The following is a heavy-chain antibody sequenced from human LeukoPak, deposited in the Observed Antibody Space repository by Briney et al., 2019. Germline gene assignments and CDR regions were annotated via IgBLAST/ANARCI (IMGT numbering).Heavy chain of an antibody. D-gene: IGHD3-16*02. J-gene: IGHJ4*02. CDR3: ARDGPAYDYVWGSYRKYFDY. V-gene: IGHV4-38-2*02. Sequence: PSETLSLTCTVSGYSISSGYFWGWIRQPPGKGLEWIGVYHVGTTDYNPSLKSRVTISVDRSKNQMSLKLSSVTAADTAVYYCARDGPAYDYVWGSYRKYFDYWGQGTLVTVSS. CDR1: GYSISSGYF. CDR2: VYHVGTT.